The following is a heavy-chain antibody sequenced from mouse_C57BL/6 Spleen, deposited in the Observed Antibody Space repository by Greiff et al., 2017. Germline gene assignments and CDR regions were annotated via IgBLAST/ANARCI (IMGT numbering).Heavy chain of an antibody. Sequence: EVKLQESGEGLVKPGGSLKLSCAASGFTFSSYAMSWVRQTPEKRLEWVAYISSGGDYIYYADTVKGRFTISRDNARNTLYLQMSSLKSEDTAMYYCTRGITTVPLFDYWGQGTTLTVSS. J-gene: IGHJ2*01. CDR3: TRGITTVPLFDY. CDR2: ISSGGDYI. V-gene: IGHV5-9-1*02. CDR1: GFTFSSYA. D-gene: IGHD1-1*01.